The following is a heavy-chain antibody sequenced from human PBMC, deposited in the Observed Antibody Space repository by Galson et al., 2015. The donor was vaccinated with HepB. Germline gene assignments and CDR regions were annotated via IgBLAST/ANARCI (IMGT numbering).Heavy chain of an antibody. CDR2: ISGRGDNT. J-gene: IGHJ6*02. V-gene: IGHV3-23*01. D-gene: IGHD5-18*01. CDR3: GKDPVRASYRPYGMDV. Sequence: SLRLSCAASGLTFNSYAMSWVRQAPGKGLEWVSSISGRGDNTYYADSVKGRFTISRDKSKKMVFLQMNNLRAEDTALYYCGKDPVRASYRPYGMDVWGQGTTVTVSS. CDR1: GLTFNSYA.